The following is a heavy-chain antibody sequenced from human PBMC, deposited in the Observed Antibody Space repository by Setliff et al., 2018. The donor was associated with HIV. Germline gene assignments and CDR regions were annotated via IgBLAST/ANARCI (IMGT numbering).Heavy chain of an antibody. J-gene: IGHJ4*02. CDR3: ARGYGSWDY. D-gene: IGHD1-20*01. V-gene: IGHV4-61*02. Sequence: SETLSLTCTVSSDSISSGSYYWSWIRQPAGKGLEWIGRIYPSGATNYNSSLKSRVTISVDTSMNQFSLKLSSVTAADTAIYYCARGYGSWDYWGQGTLVTVSS. CDR1: SDSISSGSYY. CDR2: IYPSGAT.